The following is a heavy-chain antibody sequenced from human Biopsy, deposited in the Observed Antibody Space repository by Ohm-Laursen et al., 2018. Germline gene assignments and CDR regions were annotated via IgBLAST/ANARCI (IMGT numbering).Heavy chain of an antibody. D-gene: IGHD3-16*01. Sequence: SDTLSLTCAVYGGSFSGYYWSWIRQPPGKGLEWIGEINHRGSTNYNPSLKSRVTISVDTSKNQFSLKLRSVTAADTAVYHCARAVDYYDPYYYYGLDVWGQGTTVTVSS. CDR3: ARAVDYYDPYYYYGLDV. V-gene: IGHV4-34*01. CDR2: INHRGST. CDR1: GGSFSGYY. J-gene: IGHJ6*02.